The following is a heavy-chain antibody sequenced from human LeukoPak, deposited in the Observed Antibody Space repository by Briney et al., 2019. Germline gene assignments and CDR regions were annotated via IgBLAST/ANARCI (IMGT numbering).Heavy chain of an antibody. CDR3: TTFYGSRPK. Sequence: GGSLRLSCAASGFTFSDASMLWVRQAPGRGLEWVGRIKPKTDGGTTEYAAPVKGRFTVSRDDSKNTLFLQMSSLKTEDTAVYYCTTFYGSRPKWGQGTLVTVSS. CDR1: GFTFSDAS. V-gene: IGHV3-15*07. D-gene: IGHD3-10*01. J-gene: IGHJ4*02. CDR2: IKPKTDGGTT.